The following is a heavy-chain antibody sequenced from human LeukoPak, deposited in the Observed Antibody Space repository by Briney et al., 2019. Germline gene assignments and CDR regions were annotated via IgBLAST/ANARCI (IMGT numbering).Heavy chain of an antibody. Sequence: GASVKVSCKASGYTFTSYGISWVRQAPGQGLEWMGWISAYNGNTNYAQKLQGRVTMTTDTSTSTAYMELSSLRSEDTAVYFCAAIPVFGVVLHQEPVWGKGTTVTVSS. CDR1: GYTFTSYG. V-gene: IGHV1-18*01. D-gene: IGHD3-3*01. CDR3: AAIPVFGVVLHQEPV. J-gene: IGHJ6*04. CDR2: ISAYNGNT.